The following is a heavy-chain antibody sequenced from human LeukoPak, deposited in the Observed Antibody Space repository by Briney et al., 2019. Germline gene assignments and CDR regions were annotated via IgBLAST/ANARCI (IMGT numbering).Heavy chain of an antibody. CDR3: ARGGTVAGYRSPLKNHFDS. CDR1: GGSFSAYY. J-gene: IGHJ4*02. V-gene: IGHV4-34*01. D-gene: IGHD6-19*01. Sequence: SETLSLTCGVYGGSFSAYYWTWIRQTPGKGLEWIGEVSHSGHTEYNPSLRSRVTILPDTSKNQFSLSVKSVTAADTAVYYCARGGTVAGYRSPLKNHFDSWGQGSLVTVSS. CDR2: VSHSGHT.